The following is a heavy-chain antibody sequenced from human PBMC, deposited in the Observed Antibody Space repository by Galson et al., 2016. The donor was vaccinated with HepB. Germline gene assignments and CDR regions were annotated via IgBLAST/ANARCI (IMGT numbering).Heavy chain of an antibody. V-gene: IGHV3-33*01. D-gene: IGHD3-3*01. J-gene: IGHJ6*02. Sequence: SLRLSCAASGFTFNNYDMHWVRQAPGKGLEWVAAIWYDGSNQHYADSVKGRFTISRDNSKDRLSLQMNSLTAEDTAVYYCARGISFRNDFWSVWEGVDVWGQGTTVSVSS. CDR3: ARGISFRNDFWSVWEGVDV. CDR1: GFTFNNYD. CDR2: IWYDGSNQ.